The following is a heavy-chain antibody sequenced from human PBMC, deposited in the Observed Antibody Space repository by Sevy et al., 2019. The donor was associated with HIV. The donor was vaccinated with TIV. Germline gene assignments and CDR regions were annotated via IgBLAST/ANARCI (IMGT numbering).Heavy chain of an antibody. Sequence: ASVKVSCKASGGTFSSYAISWVRQAPGQGLEWMGGIIPIFGKANYAQKFQGRVTITADKSTSTAYMELSSLRSEDTAVYYCARDDSREGFDYWGQGTLVTVSS. CDR3: ARDDSREGFDY. D-gene: IGHD3-22*01. J-gene: IGHJ4*02. CDR2: IIPIFGKA. CDR1: GGTFSSYA. V-gene: IGHV1-69*06.